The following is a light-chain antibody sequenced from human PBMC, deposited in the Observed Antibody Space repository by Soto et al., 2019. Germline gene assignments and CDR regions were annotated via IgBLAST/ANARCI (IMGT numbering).Light chain of an antibody. CDR2: DAS. CDR1: QSISSW. J-gene: IGKJ1*01. CDR3: QQYNSYPWT. Sequence: DIQMTQSPSTLSASVGDRVSITCRAGQSISSWLAWYQQKPGKAPKLLIYDASSLQNGVPSRFRGAESGTEFTLTISSLQPDDFAVYYCQQYNSYPWTFGQGTKVDNK. V-gene: IGKV1-5*01.